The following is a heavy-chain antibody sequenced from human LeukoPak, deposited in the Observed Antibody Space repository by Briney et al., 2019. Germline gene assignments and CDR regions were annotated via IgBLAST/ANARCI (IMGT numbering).Heavy chain of an antibody. CDR1: GFTFSSYS. Sequence: PGGSLRLSCAASGFTFSSYSMNWVRQAPGKGLEWVSSISSSSSYIYYADSVKGRFTISRDNAKNSLYLQMNSLRVDDTAVYYCARERNSAWLQRTFNFDYWGQGTLVTVSS. J-gene: IGHJ4*02. D-gene: IGHD6-19*01. CDR2: ISSSSSYI. CDR3: ARERNSAWLQRTFNFDY. V-gene: IGHV3-21*01.